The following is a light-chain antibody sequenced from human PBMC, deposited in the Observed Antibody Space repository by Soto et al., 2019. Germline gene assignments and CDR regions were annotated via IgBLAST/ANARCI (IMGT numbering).Light chain of an antibody. CDR3: QVWDSSTGVV. Sequence: SYELTQPLSVSVALGQTARITCGGNNIGSKNVHWYQQKPGLAPVLVIYRDSNRPSGIPERFSGSNSGNTATLTISRAQAGDEADYYCQVWDSSTGVVFGGGTKVTVL. CDR2: RDS. J-gene: IGLJ2*01. V-gene: IGLV3-9*01. CDR1: NIGSKN.